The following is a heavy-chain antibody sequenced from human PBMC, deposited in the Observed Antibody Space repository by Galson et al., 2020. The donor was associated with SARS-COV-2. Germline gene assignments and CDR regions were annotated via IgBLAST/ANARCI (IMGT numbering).Heavy chain of an antibody. J-gene: IGHJ6*02. Sequence: TGGSLRLSCAASGLTFSSYGMHWVRQAPGKGLEWVAVIWYDGSNKYYADSVKGRFTISRDNSKNTLYLQMNSLRAEDTAVYYCARGRLRYFDWLLLTRDYYYGMDVWGQGTTVTVSS. D-gene: IGHD3-9*01. V-gene: IGHV3-33*01. CDR3: ARGRLRYFDWLLLTRDYYYGMDV. CDR1: GLTFSSYG. CDR2: IWYDGSNK.